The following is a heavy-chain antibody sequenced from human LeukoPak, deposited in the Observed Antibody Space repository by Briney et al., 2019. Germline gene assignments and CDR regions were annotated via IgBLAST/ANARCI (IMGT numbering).Heavy chain of an antibody. Sequence: PSETLSLTCAVYGGSFSGYYWSWIRQPPGKGLEWIGEINHSGSTNYNPSLKSRVTISVDTSKNQFSLKLSSVTAADTAVYYCARGGLAAGGRMIYYYYGMDVWGQGTTVPVSS. CDR2: INHSGST. J-gene: IGHJ6*02. CDR1: GGSFSGYY. V-gene: IGHV4-34*01. CDR3: ARGGLAAGGRMIYYYYGMDV. D-gene: IGHD6-13*01.